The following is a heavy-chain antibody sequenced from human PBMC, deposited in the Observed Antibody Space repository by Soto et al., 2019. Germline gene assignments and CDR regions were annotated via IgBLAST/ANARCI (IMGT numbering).Heavy chain of an antibody. CDR2: IYYSGST. Sequence: KPSETLSLTCTVSGGSISSSSYYWGWIRQPPGKGLEWIGSIYYSGSTYYNPSLKSRVTISVDTSKNQFSLKLSSVTAADTAVYYCASGDCSGGSCYSPFGYYYYYGMDVWGQGTTVTSP. J-gene: IGHJ6*02. D-gene: IGHD2-15*01. CDR1: GGSISSSSYY. CDR3: ASGDCSGGSCYSPFGYYYYYGMDV. V-gene: IGHV4-39*01.